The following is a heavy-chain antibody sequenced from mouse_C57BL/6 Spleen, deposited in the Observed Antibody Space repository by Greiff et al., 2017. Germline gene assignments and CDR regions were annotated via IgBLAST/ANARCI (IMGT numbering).Heavy chain of an antibody. CDR1: GFTFNTYA. CDR2: IRSKSSNYAT. D-gene: IGHD1-1*01. CDR3: VRGDYYGSGSYYAMDY. Sequence: EVQLVESGGGLVQPKGSLKLSCAASGFTFNTYAMHWVRQAPGKGLEWVARIRSKSSNYATYYADSVKDRFTISRDDSQSMLYLQMNNLKTEDTAMYYCVRGDYYGSGSYYAMDYWGQGTSVTVSS. J-gene: IGHJ4*01. V-gene: IGHV10-3*01.